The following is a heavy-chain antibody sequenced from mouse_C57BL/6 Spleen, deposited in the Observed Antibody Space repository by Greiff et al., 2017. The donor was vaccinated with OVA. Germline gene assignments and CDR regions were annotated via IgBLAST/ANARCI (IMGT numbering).Heavy chain of an antibody. Sequence: VQLQQSGAELVKPGASVKISCKASGYTFTDYNMDWVKQSHGKGLEWIGDINPNNGGTNYNQKFKGKATLTVDKSSSTAYMELRSLTSEDTADYYGAKSYGSRQWYFDVWGKGTTVTVSS. CDR3: AKSYGSRQWYFDV. CDR1: GYTFTDYN. D-gene: IGHD1-1*01. J-gene: IGHJ1*03. CDR2: INPNNGGT. V-gene: IGHV1-18*01.